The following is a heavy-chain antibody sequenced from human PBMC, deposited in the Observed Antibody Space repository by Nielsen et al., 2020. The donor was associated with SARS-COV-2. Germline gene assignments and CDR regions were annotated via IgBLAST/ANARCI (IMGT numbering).Heavy chain of an antibody. V-gene: IGHV3-73*01. CDR1: GFTFSGSA. CDR3: TRRTVYYYYYGMDV. J-gene: IGHJ6*02. CDR2: IRSKANSYAT. Sequence: LSLTCAASGFTFSGSAMHWVRQASGKGLEWVGRIRSKANSYATAYAASVKGRFTISRDDSKNTAYLQMNSLKTEDTAVYYCTRRTVYYYYYGMDVWGQGTTVTVSS.